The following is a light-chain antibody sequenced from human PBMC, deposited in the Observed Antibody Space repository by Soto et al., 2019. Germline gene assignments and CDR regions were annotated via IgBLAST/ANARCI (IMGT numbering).Light chain of an antibody. V-gene: IGKV1-5*03. CDR1: QSISIW. J-gene: IGKJ2*01. Sequence: DIQMTQSPSTLSASVGDRVTITCRASQSISIWLAWYQQKSGKAPKLLIYKASSLESGVPSRFSGSGSGTEFTLTISSLQPDDFATYYCQQYNSYPVTFGLGTKLEIK. CDR3: QQYNSYPVT. CDR2: KAS.